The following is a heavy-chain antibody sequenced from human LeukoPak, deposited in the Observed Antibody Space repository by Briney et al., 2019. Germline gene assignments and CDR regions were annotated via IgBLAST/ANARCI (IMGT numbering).Heavy chain of an antibody. CDR3: ARGICSGGSCYFNY. CDR1: GGSISSSSYY. D-gene: IGHD2-15*01. V-gene: IGHV4-61*05. Sequence: SETLSLTCTVSGGSISSSSYYWGWIRQPPGKGLEWIGYIYYSGSTNYNPSLKSRVTISVDTSKNQFSLKLSSVTAADTAVYYCARGICSGGSCYFNYWGQGTLVTVSS. CDR2: IYYSGST. J-gene: IGHJ4*02.